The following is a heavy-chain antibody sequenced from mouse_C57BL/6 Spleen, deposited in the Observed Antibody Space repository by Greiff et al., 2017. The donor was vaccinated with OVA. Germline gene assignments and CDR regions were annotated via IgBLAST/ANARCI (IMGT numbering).Heavy chain of an antibody. CDR3: ARSYYDYDDYFDY. Sequence: VKLMESGPELVKPGASVKISCKASGYAFSSSWMNWVKQRPGKGLEWIGRIYPGDGDTNYNGKFKGKATLTADKSSSTAYMQLSSLTSEDSAVYFCARSYYDYDDYFDYWGQDTTLTVSS. CDR2: IYPGDGDT. D-gene: IGHD2-4*01. CDR1: GYAFSSSW. V-gene: IGHV1-82*01. J-gene: IGHJ2*01.